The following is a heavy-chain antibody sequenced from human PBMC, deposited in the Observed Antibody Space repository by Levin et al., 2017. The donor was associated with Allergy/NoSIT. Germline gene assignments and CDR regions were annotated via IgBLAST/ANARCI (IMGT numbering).Heavy chain of an antibody. CDR3: ARYTSSWSLSAFDI. CDR2: INHSGSP. V-gene: IGHV4-34*01. Sequence: SSETLSLTCTVYGGSFSDYYWSWIRQPPGKGLEWIGEINHSGSPNYNPSLKSRVTMSVDTSRNQFSLKLTSVTAADTAVYYCARYTSSWSLSAFDIWGQGTLVTVSS. D-gene: IGHD6-13*01. J-gene: IGHJ3*02. CDR1: GGSFSDYY.